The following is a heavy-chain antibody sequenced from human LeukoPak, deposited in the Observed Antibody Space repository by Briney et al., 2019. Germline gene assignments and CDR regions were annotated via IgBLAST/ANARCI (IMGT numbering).Heavy chain of an antibody. CDR2: INPSGGST. Sequence: ASVKVSCKASGYTFTSYYMHWVRQAPGEGLEWMGIINPSGGSTSYAQKFQGRVTMTRDMSTSTAYMELRSLRSDDTAVYYCARDKGYSSGWYGLNGFDIWGQGTMVTVSS. J-gene: IGHJ3*02. CDR3: ARDKGYSSGWYGLNGFDI. V-gene: IGHV1-46*01. CDR1: GYTFTSYY. D-gene: IGHD6-19*01.